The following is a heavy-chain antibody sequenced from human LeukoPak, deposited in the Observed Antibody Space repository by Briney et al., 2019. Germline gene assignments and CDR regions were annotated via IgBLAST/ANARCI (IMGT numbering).Heavy chain of an antibody. D-gene: IGHD1/OR15-1a*01. J-gene: IGHJ3*02. Sequence: SQTLSLTCAISGDSVSSSRDAWNWIRQSPSRGLEWLGRTYYRSNDYAVSVKTRVTINVDTSKNQVSLQLSSVTPEDTAVYYCAGGRNNAFDIWGQGTMVTVS. CDR1: GDSVSSSRDA. CDR2: TYYRSN. V-gene: IGHV6-1*01. CDR3: AGGRNNAFDI.